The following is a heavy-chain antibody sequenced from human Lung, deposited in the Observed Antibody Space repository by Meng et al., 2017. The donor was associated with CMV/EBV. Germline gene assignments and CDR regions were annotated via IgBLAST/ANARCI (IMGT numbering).Heavy chain of an antibody. Sequence: SCAASGFTFGDYAMHWVRQAPGKGLEWVSGISRESGSIAYADSVKGRFTISRDNAWNSLYLQMNSLKPEDMALYFCAKASGGYTYYIDSWGQGNXVTVSS. V-gene: IGHV3-9*03. J-gene: IGHJ4*02. D-gene: IGHD2-8*02. CDR2: ISRESGSI. CDR3: AKASGGYTYYIDS. CDR1: GFTFGDYA.